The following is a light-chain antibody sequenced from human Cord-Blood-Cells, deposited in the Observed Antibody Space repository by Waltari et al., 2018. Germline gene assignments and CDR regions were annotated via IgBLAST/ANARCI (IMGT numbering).Light chain of an antibody. J-gene: IGLJ3*02. Sequence: SYELTQPPSVSVSPGQTASITCSGDKLGEKYACWYQQKPGQSPVLVIYQDSKRPSGIPERFSGSNSGNTATLTISGTQAMDEADYYGQAWDSSAWVFGGGTKLTVL. CDR3: QAWDSSAWV. CDR1: KLGEKY. CDR2: QDS. V-gene: IGLV3-1*01.